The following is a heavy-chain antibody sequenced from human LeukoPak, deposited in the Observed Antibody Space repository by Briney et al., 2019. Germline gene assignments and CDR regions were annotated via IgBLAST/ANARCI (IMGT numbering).Heavy chain of an antibody. CDR3: ASLDY. Sequence: GGSLRLSCAASGFTFSSYWMHWVRQAPGKGLVWVSRISVDGSSTNYADSVKGRFTISRDNAKNTLYLQMNTLRAEDTAVYYCASLDYWGQGTPVTVSS. CDR1: GFTFSSYW. V-gene: IGHV3-74*01. J-gene: IGHJ4*02. CDR2: ISVDGSST.